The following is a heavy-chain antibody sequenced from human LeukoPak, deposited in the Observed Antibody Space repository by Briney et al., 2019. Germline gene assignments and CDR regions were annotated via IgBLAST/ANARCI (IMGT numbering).Heavy chain of an antibody. V-gene: IGHV3-23*01. CDR3: AKAKTQAMVLPRNY. CDR1: GFTFSSYA. D-gene: IGHD5-18*01. Sequence: PGGSLRLSCAASGFTFSSYAMNWVRQPPGKGLEWVSTISGSGDSTYYADSVKGRFTISRDNSKNALYLQMNSLRAEDTAVYYCAKAKTQAMVLPRNYWGQGTRVTVSS. CDR2: ISGSGDST. J-gene: IGHJ4*02.